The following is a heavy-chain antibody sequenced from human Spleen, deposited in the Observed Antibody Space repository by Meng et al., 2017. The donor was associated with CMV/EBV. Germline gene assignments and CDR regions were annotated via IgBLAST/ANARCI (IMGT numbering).Heavy chain of an antibody. Sequence: GESLKISCAASGFTFSSYAMHWVRQAPGKGLEWVAVISYDGSNKYYADSVKSRFTISRDDAKNSLYLQMNSLRAEDTAVYYCARAALIVVVVAATPGSYYYYYGMDVWGQGTTVTVSS. CDR2: ISYDGSNK. J-gene: IGHJ6*02. CDR3: ARAALIVVVVAATPGSYYYYYGMDV. V-gene: IGHV3-30-3*01. CDR1: GFTFSSYA. D-gene: IGHD2-15*01.